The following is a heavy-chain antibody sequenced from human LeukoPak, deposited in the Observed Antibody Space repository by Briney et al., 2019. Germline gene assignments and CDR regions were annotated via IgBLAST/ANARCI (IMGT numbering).Heavy chain of an antibody. D-gene: IGHD5-12*01. Sequence: PSETLSLTCTVSGGSISSGDYYWSWIRQPPGKGLEWIGYIYYSGSTYYNPSLKSRVTISVDKSKNQFSLKLSSVTAADTAVYYCARVSGYEPRWDFDYWGQGTLVTVSS. CDR3: ARVSGYEPRWDFDY. J-gene: IGHJ4*02. CDR2: IYYSGST. V-gene: IGHV4-30-4*01. CDR1: GGSISSGDYY.